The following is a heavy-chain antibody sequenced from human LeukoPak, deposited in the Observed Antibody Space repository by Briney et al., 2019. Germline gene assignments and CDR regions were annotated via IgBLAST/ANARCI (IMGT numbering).Heavy chain of an antibody. D-gene: IGHD1-26*01. J-gene: IGHJ5*02. CDR1: GGSFSGYY. CDR3: ARGGNYSPQWWFDP. Sequence: SETLSLTSAVYGGSFSGYYWSWIRQPPGKGLGWIGYIYYTGSTSYNPSLKSRVTMSLDASKNQFSLELNSVTPADTAVYYCARGGNYSPQWWFDPWGRGTLVSVSS. V-gene: IGHV4-59*01. CDR2: IYYTGST.